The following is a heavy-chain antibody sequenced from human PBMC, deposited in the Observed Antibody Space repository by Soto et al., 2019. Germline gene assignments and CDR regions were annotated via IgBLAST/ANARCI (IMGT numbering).Heavy chain of an antibody. V-gene: IGHV3-23*01. D-gene: IGHD3-3*01. CDR2: ISGSGGST. J-gene: IGHJ4*02. CDR3: AKEKSDLWSGSDY. CDR1: GFTFSSYA. Sequence: EVQLLESGGGLVQPGGSLRLSCAASGFTFSSYAMSWVRQAPGKGLEWVSAISGSGGSTYYADSVKGRFTISRDNSKNPLYLQVNGLRAEDTAVYYCAKEKSDLWSGSDYWGQGTLVTVSS.